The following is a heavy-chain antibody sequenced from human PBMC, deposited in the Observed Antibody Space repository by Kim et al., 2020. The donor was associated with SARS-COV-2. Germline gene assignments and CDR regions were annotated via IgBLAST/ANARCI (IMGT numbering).Heavy chain of an antibody. V-gene: IGHV4-34*01. CDR1: GGSFSGYY. CDR3: GRGRRPFWFDP. Sequence: SETLSLTCAVYGGSFSGYYWSWIRQPPGKGLEWIGEINHSGSTNYNPSLKSRVTISVDTSKNQFSLKLSSVTAADTAVYYCGRGRRPFWFDPWGQGTLVTVSS. CDR2: INHSGST. J-gene: IGHJ5*02.